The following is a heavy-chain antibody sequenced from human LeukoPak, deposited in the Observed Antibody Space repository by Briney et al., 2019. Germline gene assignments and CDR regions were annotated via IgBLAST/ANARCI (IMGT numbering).Heavy chain of an antibody. J-gene: IGHJ4*02. V-gene: IGHV3-48*04. CDR1: GFTFSSYS. Sequence: GGSLRLSCAASGFTFSSYSMNWVRQAPGKGLEWVSYISSSSSTIYYADSVKGRFTISRDDAKSTLYLQMNSLRAEDTAVYYCARSGWPYYFDYWGQGTLVTVSS. CDR2: ISSSSSTI. CDR3: ARSGWPYYFDY. D-gene: IGHD3-22*01.